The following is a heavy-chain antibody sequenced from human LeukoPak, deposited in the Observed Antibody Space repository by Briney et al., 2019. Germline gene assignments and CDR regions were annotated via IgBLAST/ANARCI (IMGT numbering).Heavy chain of an antibody. V-gene: IGHV3-23*01. Sequence: GGSPRLSCAASGFTFSSYGMSWVRQAPGKGLEWVSAISGSGGSTYYADSVKGRFTISRDNSKNTLSLQMNSLRAEDTAVYYSARDYYDGIGYYYEDYWGQGTLVTVSP. J-gene: IGHJ4*02. CDR1: GFTFSSYG. D-gene: IGHD3-22*01. CDR2: ISGSGGST. CDR3: ARDYYDGIGYYYEDY.